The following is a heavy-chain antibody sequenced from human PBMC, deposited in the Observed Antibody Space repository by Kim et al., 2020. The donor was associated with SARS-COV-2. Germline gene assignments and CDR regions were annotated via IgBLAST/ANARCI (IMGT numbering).Heavy chain of an antibody. J-gene: IGHJ4*02. CDR3: ARNYGYSFDC. CDR1: GFSFSGSW. V-gene: IGHV3-7*01. D-gene: IGHD3-10*01. Sequence: GGSLRLSCAASGFSFSGSWMSWVRQAPGKGLEWVTNIKEDGSVEHYVDSVKGRFTISRDNAKNSLYLQMNSLRAEDTAVYYCARNYGYSFDCGGQGILVAVSS. CDR2: IKEDGSVE.